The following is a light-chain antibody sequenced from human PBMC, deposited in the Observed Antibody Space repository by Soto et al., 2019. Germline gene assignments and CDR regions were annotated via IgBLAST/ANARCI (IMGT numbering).Light chain of an antibody. CDR1: QSISSW. CDR3: QQYNSYSRYT. J-gene: IGKJ2*01. V-gene: IGKV1-5*01. CDR2: DAS. Sequence: DIQMTQSPSTLSASVGDRVTITCRASQSISSWLAWYQQKPGKAPKLLIYDASSLESGAPSRFSGSGSGTEFTHTISSLQPDDFATYYCQQYNSYSRYTFGQGTKLEIK.